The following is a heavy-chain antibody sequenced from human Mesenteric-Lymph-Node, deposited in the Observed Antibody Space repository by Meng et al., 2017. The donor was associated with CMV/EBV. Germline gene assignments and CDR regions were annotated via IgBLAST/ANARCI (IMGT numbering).Heavy chain of an antibody. D-gene: IGHD6-13*01. Sequence: SGGTFSSYAISWVRQAPGQGLEWMGGIIPILGIANYAQKFQGRVTITADKSTSTAYMELSSLRSEDTAVYYCARDRAQQLVLGGMDVWGQGTMVTVSS. J-gene: IGHJ6*02. CDR1: GGTFSSYA. CDR3: ARDRAQQLVLGGMDV. CDR2: IIPILGIA. V-gene: IGHV1-69*10.